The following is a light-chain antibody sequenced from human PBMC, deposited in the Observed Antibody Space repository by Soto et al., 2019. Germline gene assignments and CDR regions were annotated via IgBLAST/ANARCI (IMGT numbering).Light chain of an antibody. CDR3: SSYTRSSTLVV. Sequence: QSVLTQPASVSGSPGQSITISCTGTSSDVGGYNYVSWYQQHPGKAPKLMIYDVSNRPSGVSNRFSGSKSGNTASLTISGLQAEVEADYYCSSYTRSSTLVVFGGGTQLTVL. CDR2: DVS. CDR1: SSDVGGYNY. V-gene: IGLV2-14*01. J-gene: IGLJ2*01.